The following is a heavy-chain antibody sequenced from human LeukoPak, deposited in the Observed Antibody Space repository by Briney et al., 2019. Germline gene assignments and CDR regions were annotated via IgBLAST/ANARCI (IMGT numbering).Heavy chain of an antibody. D-gene: IGHD2-2*02. V-gene: IGHV3-23*01. CDR3: AKDVRYCSSTSRHTVYYFDY. J-gene: IGHJ4*02. CDR2: ISGSGGST. Sequence: PGGSLRLSCAASGFTFSSYAMIWVRQAPGKGLEWVSAISGSGGSTYSADSVKCRFTISRDNSKNTLYLQMNSLRTEDTAVYYCAKDVRYCSSTSRHTVYYFDYWGQGTLVTVSS. CDR1: GFTFSSYA.